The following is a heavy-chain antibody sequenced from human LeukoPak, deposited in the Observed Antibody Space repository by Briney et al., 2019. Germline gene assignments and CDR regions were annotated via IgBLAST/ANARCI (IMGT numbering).Heavy chain of an antibody. CDR3: AKAFSAYENWPPNWFDP. CDR2: ISGSARAT. D-gene: IGHD5-12*01. Sequence: GGSLRLSCAASGFTFSSYAMIWVRQAPGKGLEWVATISGSARATYYADSVKGRFTISRDNFKNTLFLQMNSLRAEDTAIYYCAKAFSAYENWPPNWFDPWGQGTLVTVSS. J-gene: IGHJ5*02. CDR1: GFTFSSYA. V-gene: IGHV3-23*01.